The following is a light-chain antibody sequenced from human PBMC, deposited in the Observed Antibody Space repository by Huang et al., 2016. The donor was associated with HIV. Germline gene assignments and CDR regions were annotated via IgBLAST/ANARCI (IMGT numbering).Light chain of an antibody. V-gene: IGKV1-6*02. CDR1: QDITND. CDR2: AAS. Sequence: AIQLTQTPSSLSASVGDRVTITCRASQDITNDLGWYQQKPGKATKRLISAASTLRSGVPSRFSGSGSCTDFTRTISSLQPEDFATYFCLQDFTYPRTFGQGTRVEI. CDR3: LQDFTYPRT. J-gene: IGKJ1*01.